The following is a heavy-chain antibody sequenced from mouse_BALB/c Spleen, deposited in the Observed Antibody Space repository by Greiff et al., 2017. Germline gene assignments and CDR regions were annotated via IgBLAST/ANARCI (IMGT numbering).Heavy chain of an antibody. V-gene: IGHV2-9*02. CDR3: ARGAGGNYRFAY. CDR2: IWAGGST. Sequence: VQLKESGPGLVAPSQSLSITCTVSGFSLTSYGVHWVRQPPGKGLEWLGVIWAGGSTNYNSALMSRLSISKDNSKSQVFLKMNSLQTDDTAMYYCARGAGGNYRFAYWGQGTLVTVSA. J-gene: IGHJ3*01. D-gene: IGHD2-1*01. CDR1: GFSLTSYG.